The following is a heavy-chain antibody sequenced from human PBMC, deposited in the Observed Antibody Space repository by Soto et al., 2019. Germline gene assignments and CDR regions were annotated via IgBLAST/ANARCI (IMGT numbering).Heavy chain of an antibody. Sequence: SQTLSLTCAISGDRVSSNSAAWDWIRQSPSRGLEWLGRTYYRSKWYNDYAVSVKSRITINPDTSKNQFSLQLNSVTPEDTAVYYCAREVATIRGNWFDPWGQGTLVTVSS. CDR2: TYYRSKWYN. J-gene: IGHJ5*02. CDR3: AREVATIRGNWFDP. V-gene: IGHV6-1*01. CDR1: GDRVSSNSAA. D-gene: IGHD5-12*01.